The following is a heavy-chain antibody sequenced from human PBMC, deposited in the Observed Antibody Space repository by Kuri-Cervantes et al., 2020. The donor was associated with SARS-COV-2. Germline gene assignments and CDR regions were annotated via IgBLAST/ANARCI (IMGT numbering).Heavy chain of an antibody. V-gene: IGHV4-61*02. CDR2: IYTSGST. D-gene: IGHD3-3*01. Sequence: SETLSLTCTVSGGSISSGSYYWSWIRQPAGKGLEWIGRIYTSGSTNYNPSLKSRVTMSVDTSKNQFSLKLSSVTAADTAVYYCARGPAHDFWSGYRFDYWGQGTLVTVSS. CDR1: GGSISSGSYY. J-gene: IGHJ4*02. CDR3: ARGPAHDFWSGYRFDY.